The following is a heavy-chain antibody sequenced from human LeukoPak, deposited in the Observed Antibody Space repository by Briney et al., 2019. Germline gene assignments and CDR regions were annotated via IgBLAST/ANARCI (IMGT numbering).Heavy chain of an antibody. Sequence: SETLSLTCAVYGGSFSGYYWSWIRQPPGKGLEWIGEINHSGSTNDNPSLKSRVTISVDTSKNQFSLKLSSVTAADTAVYYCARGKGGYSSSWKSGGADWFDPWGQGTLVTVSS. V-gene: IGHV4-34*01. CDR3: ARGKGGYSSSWKSGGADWFDP. CDR1: GGSFSGYY. J-gene: IGHJ5*02. CDR2: INHSGST. D-gene: IGHD6-13*01.